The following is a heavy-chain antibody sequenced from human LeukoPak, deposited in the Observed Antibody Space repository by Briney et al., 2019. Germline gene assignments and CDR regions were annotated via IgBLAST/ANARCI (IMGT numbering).Heavy chain of an antibody. J-gene: IGHJ5*02. Sequence: ASVKVSCKASGYTFTGYYMHWVRQAPGQGLEWMGWINPNSGGTNYAQKFQGRVTMTKDTSINTAYMELSRLRSDDTAVYYCARVEIDYGDYPNWFDPWGQGTLVTVSS. CDR2: INPNSGGT. D-gene: IGHD4-17*01. CDR3: ARVEIDYGDYPNWFDP. V-gene: IGHV1-2*02. CDR1: GYTFTGYY.